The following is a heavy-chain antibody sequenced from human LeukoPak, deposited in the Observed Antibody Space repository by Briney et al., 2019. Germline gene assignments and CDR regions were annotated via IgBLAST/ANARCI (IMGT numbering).Heavy chain of an antibody. CDR2: ISYDGNFK. D-gene: IGHD2-21*02. CDR3: ARGQDIVVVAATLDH. J-gene: IGHJ4*02. CDR1: GFTFSNYA. V-gene: IGHV3-30-3*01. Sequence: PGGSLRLSCAASGFTFSNYAVHWVRQAPGKGLEWVIIISYDGNFKYYADSVKGRFTISRDNSKNTLYLQMNSLRPEDTAVYYCARGQDIVVVAATLDHWGQGTLVTVSS.